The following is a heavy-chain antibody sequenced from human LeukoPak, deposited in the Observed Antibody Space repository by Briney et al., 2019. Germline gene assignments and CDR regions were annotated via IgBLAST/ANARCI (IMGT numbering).Heavy chain of an antibody. V-gene: IGHV3-7*03. CDR3: ARAQTTGFYNWFDP. Sequence: GGSLRLSCAASGFTFSSYAMSWVRQAPGKGLEWVANIKQDAIEKYYVDSVKGRFTISRDNAKNSLYLQMDSLRAEDTAVYYCARAQTTGFYNWFDPWGQGTLVTVSS. CDR2: IKQDAIEK. D-gene: IGHD3-9*01. CDR1: GFTFSSYA. J-gene: IGHJ5*02.